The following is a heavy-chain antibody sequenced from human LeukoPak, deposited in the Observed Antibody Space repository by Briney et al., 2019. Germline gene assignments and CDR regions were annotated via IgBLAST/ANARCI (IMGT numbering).Heavy chain of an antibody. CDR3: TTVPDIVATTIDY. V-gene: IGHV3-15*01. Sequence: GGSLRLSCAASGFTFSSYWMSWVRQAPRKGLEWVGRIKSKTDGGTTDYAAPVKGRFTISRDDSKNTLYLQMNSLKTEDTAVYYCTTVPDIVATTIDYWGQGTLVTVSS. CDR1: GFTFSSYW. J-gene: IGHJ4*02. CDR2: IKSKTDGGTT. D-gene: IGHD5-12*01.